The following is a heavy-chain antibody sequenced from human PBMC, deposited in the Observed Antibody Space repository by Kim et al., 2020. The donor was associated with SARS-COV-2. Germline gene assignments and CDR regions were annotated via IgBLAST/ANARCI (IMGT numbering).Heavy chain of an antibody. J-gene: IGHJ4*02. D-gene: IGHD6-19*01. V-gene: IGHV4-59*09. Sequence: SRVTISVDTSKNQFALKLSSVTAADTAVYYCARGGSGWYSPNLGAPEFDYWGQGTLVTVSS. CDR3: ARGGSGWYSPNLGAPEFDY.